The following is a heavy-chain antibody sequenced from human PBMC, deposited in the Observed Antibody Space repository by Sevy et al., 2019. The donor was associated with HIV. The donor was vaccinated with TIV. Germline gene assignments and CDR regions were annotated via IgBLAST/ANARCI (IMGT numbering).Heavy chain of an antibody. J-gene: IGHJ4*02. V-gene: IGHV1-18*01. CDR1: GYIFGIYD. Sequence: ASVKVSCKASGYIFGIYDISWVRQAPGQGLEWMGWITPDSGDTNYARKLQGRVTMTTDTSTRTSYMELSSLTSDDAAVYYCARGRAPDNGRYYFDSWALGTLVTVSS. CDR3: ARGRAPDNGRYYFDS. CDR2: ITPDSGDT. D-gene: IGHD1-26*01.